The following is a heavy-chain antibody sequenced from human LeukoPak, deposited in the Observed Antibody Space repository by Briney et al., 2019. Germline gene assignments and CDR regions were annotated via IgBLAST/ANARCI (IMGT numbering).Heavy chain of an antibody. J-gene: IGHJ4*02. Sequence: PGGSLRLSCAASGFTFSSYAMSWVRQAPGKGLEWVSAISGSGGSTYYADSVKGRFTISRDNSKNTLYLQMNSLRAEDTAVYYCAKDGGYGDYGNYFDYWGQGTLVTVSS. CDR2: ISGSGGST. D-gene: IGHD4-17*01. CDR3: AKDGGYGDYGNYFDY. V-gene: IGHV3-23*01. CDR1: GFTFSSYA.